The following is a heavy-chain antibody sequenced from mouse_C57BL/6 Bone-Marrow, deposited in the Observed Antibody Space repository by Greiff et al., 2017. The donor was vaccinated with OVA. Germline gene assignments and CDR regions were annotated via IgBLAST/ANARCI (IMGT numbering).Heavy chain of an antibody. Sequence: QVQLQQPGAELVRPGSSVKLSCKASGYTFTSYWMHWVKQRPIQGLEWIGNIDPSDSETHYNQKFKDKATLTVDNSSSTAYMQLSSLTSEDSAVYYCARGGWLLTFAYWGQGTLVTVSA. D-gene: IGHD2-3*01. CDR1: GYTFTSYW. CDR3: ARGGWLLTFAY. V-gene: IGHV1-52*01. CDR2: IDPSDSET. J-gene: IGHJ3*01.